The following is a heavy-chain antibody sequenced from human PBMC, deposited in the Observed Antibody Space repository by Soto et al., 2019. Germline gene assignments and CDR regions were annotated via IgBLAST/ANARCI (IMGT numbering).Heavy chain of an antibody. CDR2: INPNSGGT. CDR1: GYTITGYS. CDR3: ARSISAAGTPFDY. J-gene: IGHJ4*02. Sequence: ASVKLSCKASGYTITGYSMHWVRQAPGQGLEWMGWINPNSGGTNYAQKFQGWVTMTRDTSISTAYMELSRLRSDDTAVYYCARSISAAGTPFDYWGQGTLVTVSS. V-gene: IGHV1-2*04. D-gene: IGHD6-13*01.